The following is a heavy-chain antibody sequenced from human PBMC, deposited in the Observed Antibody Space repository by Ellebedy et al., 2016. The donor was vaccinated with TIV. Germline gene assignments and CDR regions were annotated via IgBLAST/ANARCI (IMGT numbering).Heavy chain of an antibody. CDR2: IYPGGNY. V-gene: IGHV4-4*07. Sequence: SETLSLTXTVSGGSISSNFWSWIRQPVGEGLEWIGHIYPGGNYNYNPSLKSRVTISVDTSKNQFSLKLSSVTVADTAVYYCARGRDYGGAFDYWGQGTLVTVSS. CDR1: GGSISSNF. J-gene: IGHJ4*02. D-gene: IGHD4-23*01. CDR3: ARGRDYGGAFDY.